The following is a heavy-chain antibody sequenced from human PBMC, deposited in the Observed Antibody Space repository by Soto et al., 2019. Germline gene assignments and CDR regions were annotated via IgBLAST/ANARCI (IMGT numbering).Heavy chain of an antibody. CDR1: GFTFTGYY. CDR3: AIDEMRYRPPPFDY. Sequence: ASVKVSGKASGFTFTGYYIHWVRQAPGQGLEWMGWIRSNGGDPKYSQKFQDRVTMTRDTSMNTVYMELSRLRSDDTAVYYCAIDEMRYRPPPFDYSGQVPLVTLSS. V-gene: IGHV1-2*02. D-gene: IGHD3-16*02. J-gene: IGHJ4*02. CDR2: IRSNGGDP.